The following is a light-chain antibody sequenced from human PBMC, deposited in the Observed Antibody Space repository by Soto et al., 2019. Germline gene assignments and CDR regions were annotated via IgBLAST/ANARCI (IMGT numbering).Light chain of an antibody. CDR2: EVS. CDR3: SSYAGSNNFVV. V-gene: IGLV2-8*01. Sequence: QSALTQPPSASGSPGQSVTISCTGTSSDIGGYNYVSWYQQHPGTAPKLMIYEVSQRPSGVPDRFSGSKSGNTASLTVSGLQAEDEADCYCSSYAGSNNFVVFGGGTKVTVL. CDR1: SSDIGGYNY. J-gene: IGLJ2*01.